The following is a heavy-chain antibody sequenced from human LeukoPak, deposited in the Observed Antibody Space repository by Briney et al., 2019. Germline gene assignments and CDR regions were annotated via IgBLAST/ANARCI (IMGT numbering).Heavy chain of an antibody. CDR2: IRYDGSNK. J-gene: IGHJ4*02. CDR1: GFNFSTYA. Sequence: GGSLRLSCAASGFNFSTYAMHWVRQAPGKGLEWVAFIRYDGSNKYYADSVKARFTISRDNSKNTLFLQMNRLKSEDTALYYCAEDHRRLREVDVVEYWGQGTLVTVSS. CDR3: AEDHRRLREVDVVEY. D-gene: IGHD2-15*01. V-gene: IGHV3-30*02.